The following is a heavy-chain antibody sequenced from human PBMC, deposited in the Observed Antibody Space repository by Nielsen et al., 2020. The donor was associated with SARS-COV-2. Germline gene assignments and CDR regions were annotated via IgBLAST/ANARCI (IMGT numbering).Heavy chain of an antibody. CDR2: IKSKTDGGTT. D-gene: IGHD3-10*01. V-gene: IGHV3-15*01. CDR1: GFTFSNAW. Sequence: GESLKISCAASGFTFSNAWMSWVRQAPGKGLEWVGRIKSKTDGGTTDYAAPVKGRFTISRDDSKNTLYLQMNSLKTEDTAVYYCTTATKRGVRIDYWGQGTLVTVSS. CDR3: TTATKRGVRIDY. J-gene: IGHJ4*02.